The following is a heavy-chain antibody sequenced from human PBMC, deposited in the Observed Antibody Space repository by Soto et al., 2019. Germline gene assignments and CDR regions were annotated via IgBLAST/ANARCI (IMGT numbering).Heavy chain of an antibody. Sequence: GGSLRLSCAASGFTFSSYSMNWVRQAPGKGLEWVSSISSSSSYIYYADSVKGRFTISRDNAKNSLYLQMNSLRAEDTAVYYCARGGITIFGVVIKDYYYGMDVWGQGTTVTVSS. D-gene: IGHD3-3*01. V-gene: IGHV3-21*01. CDR1: GFTFSSYS. CDR2: ISSSSSYI. J-gene: IGHJ6*02. CDR3: ARGGITIFGVVIKDYYYGMDV.